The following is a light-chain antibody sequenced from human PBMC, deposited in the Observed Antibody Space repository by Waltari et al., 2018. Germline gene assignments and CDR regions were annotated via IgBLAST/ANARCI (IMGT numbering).Light chain of an antibody. Sequence: DIQMTQSPSSLSASVGDRVTIPCRASQNIVDHLNWYQQKPGKAPNLLIYAASSLQSGLPSRFSGSGSGTDFTLTISSLQAEDFATYFCQQSHSSPLSFGGGTNVEI. CDR2: AAS. V-gene: IGKV1-39*01. CDR1: QNIVDH. J-gene: IGKJ4*01. CDR3: QQSHSSPLS.